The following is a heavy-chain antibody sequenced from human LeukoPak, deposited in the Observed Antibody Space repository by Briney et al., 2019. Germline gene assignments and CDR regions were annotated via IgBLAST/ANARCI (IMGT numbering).Heavy chain of an antibody. Sequence: PGGSLRLSCAASGFTVSSNYMSWVRQAPGKGLEWVSVIYSGGSTYYADPVKGRFTISRDNSRNTLYLQMNSLRAEDTAVYYCARWDLTFGGVIGYFDYWGQGTLVTVSS. D-gene: IGHD3-16*02. CDR3: ARWDLTFGGVIGYFDY. CDR1: GFTVSSNY. V-gene: IGHV3-53*01. J-gene: IGHJ4*02. CDR2: IYSGGST.